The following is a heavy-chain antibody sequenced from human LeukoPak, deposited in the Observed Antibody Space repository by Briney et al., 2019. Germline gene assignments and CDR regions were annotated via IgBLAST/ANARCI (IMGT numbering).Heavy chain of an antibody. D-gene: IGHD3-10*01. CDR1: GGSFSGYY. J-gene: IGHJ4*02. V-gene: IGHV4-59*01. CDR2: IYYSGST. CDR3: ARAGGSLWFGEFPFDY. Sequence: SSETLSLTCAVYGGSFSGYYWSWIRQPPGKGLEWIGYIYYSGSTNYNPSLKSRVTISVDTSKNQFSLKLSSVTAADTAVYYCARAGGSLWFGEFPFDYWGQGTLVTVSS.